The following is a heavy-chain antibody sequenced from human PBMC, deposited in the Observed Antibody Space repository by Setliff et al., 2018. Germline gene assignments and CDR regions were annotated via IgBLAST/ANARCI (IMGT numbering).Heavy chain of an antibody. CDR3: ARSPITIFGVVLHPLDY. Sequence: SETLSLPCAVYGWSFSGYYWSWIRQPPGKGLEWIGEINHSGSTNYNPSLKSRVTISVEKSKTQFSLKLSSVTAADTAVYYCARSPITIFGVVLHPLDYWGQGTLVTVSS. J-gene: IGHJ4*02. CDR2: INHSGST. CDR1: GWSFSGYY. D-gene: IGHD3-3*01. V-gene: IGHV4-34*01.